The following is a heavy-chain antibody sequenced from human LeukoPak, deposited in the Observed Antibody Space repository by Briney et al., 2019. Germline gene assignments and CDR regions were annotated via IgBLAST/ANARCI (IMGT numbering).Heavy chain of an antibody. V-gene: IGHV4-59*01. Sequence: SETLSLTCTVSGGSISSYYWSWIRQPPGKGLEWIGHIYYSGSTNYNPSLKSRVTISVEKTKKQFPPKLRSAAAADTAVYYCGAVVPAAIRTKDYGMDVWGQGTTVTVSS. CDR1: GGSISSYY. CDR2: IYYSGST. J-gene: IGHJ6*02. CDR3: GAVVPAAIRTKDYGMDV. D-gene: IGHD2-2*01.